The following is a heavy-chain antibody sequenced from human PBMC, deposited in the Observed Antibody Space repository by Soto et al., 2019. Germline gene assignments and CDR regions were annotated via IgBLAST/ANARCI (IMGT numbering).Heavy chain of an antibody. CDR3: AKFNGYYYKYQYIDV. J-gene: IGHJ6*03. CDR2: IIGSGGNT. Sequence: EVQLLESGGGMAQPGGSLRLSCAASGFTFSNYAMSWVRQAPGKGLEWVSAIIGSGGNTYDADSVKGRFTISRDNSKNSLYLQMNSLRAEDTAVYSCAKFNGYYYKYQYIDVWGKGTTVTVSS. D-gene: IGHD2-8*01. CDR1: GFTFSNYA. V-gene: IGHV3-23*01.